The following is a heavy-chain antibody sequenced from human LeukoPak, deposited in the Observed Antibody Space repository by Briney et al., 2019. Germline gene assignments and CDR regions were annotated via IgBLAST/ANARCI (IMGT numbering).Heavy chain of an antibody. CDR2: INPNSGGT. CDR1: GYTFTGYY. J-gene: IGHJ3*02. V-gene: IGHV1-2*02. Sequence: ASVKVSCKASGYTFTGYYMHWVRQAPGQGLEWMGWINPNSGGTNYAQKFQGRVTMTRDASISTAYMELSRLRSEDTAVYYCARVEVLRYFGGRGRAFDIWGQGTMVTVSS. D-gene: IGHD3-9*01. CDR3: ARVEVLRYFGGRGRAFDI.